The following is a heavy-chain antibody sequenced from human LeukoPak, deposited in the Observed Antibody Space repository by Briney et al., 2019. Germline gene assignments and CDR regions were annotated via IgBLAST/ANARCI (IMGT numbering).Heavy chain of an antibody. CDR2: VKGGGAGA. D-gene: IGHD5-18*01. CDR3: AKASSSYGNDAFDI. Sequence: GGSLGLSCAASGFTFGNFAMSWVRHVPEKGLEWVSTVKGGGAGAHYADSVKGRFTISRDNSRNTLHMEMNSLRAEDTAVYFCAKASSSYGNDAFDIWGQGTKVTVSS. V-gene: IGHV3-23*01. CDR1: GFTFGNFA. J-gene: IGHJ3*02.